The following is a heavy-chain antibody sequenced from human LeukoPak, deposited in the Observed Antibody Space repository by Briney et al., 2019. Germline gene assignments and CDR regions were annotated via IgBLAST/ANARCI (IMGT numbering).Heavy chain of an antibody. V-gene: IGHV1-2*02. Sequence: ASVRVSCKASGYTFTGYYMHWVRQAPGQGLEWMGWINPNSGGTNYAQKFQGRVTMTRDTSISTAYMELSRLRSDDTAVYYCARDLGTNWNRDDYWGQGTLVTVSS. CDR1: GYTFTGYY. D-gene: IGHD1-20*01. J-gene: IGHJ4*02. CDR2: INPNSGGT. CDR3: ARDLGTNWNRDDY.